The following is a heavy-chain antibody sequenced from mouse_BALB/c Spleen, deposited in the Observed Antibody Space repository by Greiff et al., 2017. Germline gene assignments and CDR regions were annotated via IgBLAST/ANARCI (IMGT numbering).Heavy chain of an antibody. D-gene: IGHD1-1*01. CDR1: GYSFTSYW. Sequence: EVKLQESGTVLARPGASVKMSCKASGYSFTSYWMHWVKQRPGQGLEWIGAIYPGNSDTSYNQKFKGKAKLTAVTSASTAYMELSSLTNEDSAVYYCTRVYYYGSSWAWFAYWGQGTLVTVSA. V-gene: IGHV1-5*01. J-gene: IGHJ3*01. CDR2: IYPGNSDT. CDR3: TRVYYYGSSWAWFAY.